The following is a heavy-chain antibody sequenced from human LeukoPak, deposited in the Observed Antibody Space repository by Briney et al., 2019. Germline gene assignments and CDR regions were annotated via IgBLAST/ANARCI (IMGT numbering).Heavy chain of an antibody. CDR3: AKLIVVVIANDAFDI. V-gene: IGHV3-23*01. Sequence: GASLRLSCAASGFTFSSYAMSWVRQAPGKGLKWVSAISGSGGSTYYADSVKGRFTISRDNSKNTLYLQMNSLRAEDTAVYYCAKLIVVVIANDAFDIWGQGTMVTVSS. J-gene: IGHJ3*02. CDR2: ISGSGGST. D-gene: IGHD3-22*01. CDR1: GFTFSSYA.